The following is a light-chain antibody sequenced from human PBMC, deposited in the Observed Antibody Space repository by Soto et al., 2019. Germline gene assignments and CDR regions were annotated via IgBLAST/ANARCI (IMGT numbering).Light chain of an antibody. CDR2: GAS. J-gene: IGKJ1*01. CDR1: QSVSRSY. CDR3: QQYGSSPPWT. Sequence: EIVLTQSPGTLSLSPGERATLSCRASQSVSRSYLAWYQQKPGQAPRLLIYGASSRATGIPDRFSGSGSVTDFTLTISRLEPEGVAVYYCQQYGSSPPWTFGQGTKVEIK. V-gene: IGKV3-20*01.